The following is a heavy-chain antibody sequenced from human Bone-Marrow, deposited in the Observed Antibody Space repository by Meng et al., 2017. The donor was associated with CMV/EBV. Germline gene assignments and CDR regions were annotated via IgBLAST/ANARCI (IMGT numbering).Heavy chain of an antibody. D-gene: IGHD2-2*01. Sequence: KVSCKASGYTFTSYDINWVRQMPGKGLEWMGIIYPGDSDTRYSPSFQGQVTISADKSISTAYLQWSSLKASDTAMYYCARLSNCSSTSCHYYYYYYGMDVWGQGTTVTGSS. CDR1: GYTFTSYD. CDR2: IYPGDSDT. CDR3: ARLSNCSSTSCHYYYYYYGMDV. V-gene: IGHV5-51*01. J-gene: IGHJ6*01.